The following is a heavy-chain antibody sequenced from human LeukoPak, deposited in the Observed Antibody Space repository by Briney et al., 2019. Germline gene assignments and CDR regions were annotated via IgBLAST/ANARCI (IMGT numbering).Heavy chain of an antibody. Sequence: SETLSLTCTVSGGSISSSSYYWAWIRQPPGKGLEWIGSSSYSGSPYYNPSLKSRVTISVDTSKNQFSLKLSSVTAADTAVYYCARTNSSGWYRLRYWFDPWGQGTLVTVSS. V-gene: IGHV4-39*07. CDR1: GGSISSSSYY. CDR2: SSYSGSP. CDR3: ARTNSSGWYRLRYWFDP. D-gene: IGHD6-19*01. J-gene: IGHJ5*02.